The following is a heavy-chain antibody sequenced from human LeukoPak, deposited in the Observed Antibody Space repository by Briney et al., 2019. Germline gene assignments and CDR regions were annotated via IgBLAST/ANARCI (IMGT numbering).Heavy chain of an antibody. Sequence: SETLSLTCTVSGGSTSSGDYYWSWIRQPPGKGLQPIGYIYSTGSPSHNPSLRNPITISLDTSKNQFSLKLSSVTAADTAVYYCARGVFWSSYYVYWGQGTQVTVSS. D-gene: IGHD3-3*01. CDR3: ARGVFWSSYYVY. V-gene: IGHV4-30-4*01. CDR2: IYSTGSP. CDR1: GGSTSSGDYY. J-gene: IGHJ4*02.